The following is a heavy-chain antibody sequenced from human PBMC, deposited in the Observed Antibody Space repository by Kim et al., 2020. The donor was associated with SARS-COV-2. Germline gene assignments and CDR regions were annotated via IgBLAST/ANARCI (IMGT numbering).Heavy chain of an antibody. J-gene: IGHJ4*01. Sequence: GGSLRLSCPASGFTFSDYWIHWVRQAPGKGLEWVSGIKGGGGARYYFHSLRGRFTISRDNARNTVYLQMSTVRADDTAVYYCTKCEIATTGGDYWGQGT. CDR3: TKCEIATTGGDY. CDR2: IKGGGGAR. V-gene: IGHV3-7*01. CDR1: GFTFSDYW. D-gene: IGHD1-1*01.